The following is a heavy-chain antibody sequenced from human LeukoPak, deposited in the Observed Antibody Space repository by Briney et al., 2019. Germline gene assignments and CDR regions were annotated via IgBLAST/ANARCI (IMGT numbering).Heavy chain of an antibody. V-gene: IGHV3-7*01. CDR2: IKQDGSEK. CDR3: ARGRQYYYGSGSSLYGMDV. J-gene: IGHJ6*02. D-gene: IGHD3-10*01. Sequence: GGSLRLSCAASGFTFSSYWMSWVRQAPGKGLEWVANIKQDGSEKYYVDSVKGRFTISRDNAKNSLYLQMNSLRAEDTAVYYCARGRQYYYGSGSSLYGMDVWGQGTTVTVSS. CDR1: GFTFSSYW.